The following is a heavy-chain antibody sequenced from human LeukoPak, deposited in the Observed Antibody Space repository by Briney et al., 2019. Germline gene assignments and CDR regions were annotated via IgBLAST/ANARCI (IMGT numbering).Heavy chain of an antibody. D-gene: IGHD2-21*02. CDR1: GYTFTGYY. CDR2: INPNSGGT. CDR3: ARVGAGDCCFFNY. J-gene: IGHJ4*02. Sequence: ASVKVSCTASGYTFTGYYMHWVRQAPGQGLEWIGWINPNSGGTSYAQKFQGRVTMTGDTSISTAYMDLSKLRSDDTAVYYCARVGAGDCCFFNYWGQGTLVTVSS. V-gene: IGHV1-2*02.